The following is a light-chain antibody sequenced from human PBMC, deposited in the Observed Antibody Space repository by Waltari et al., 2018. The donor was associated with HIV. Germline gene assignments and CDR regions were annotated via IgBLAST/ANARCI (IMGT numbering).Light chain of an antibody. V-gene: IGLV7-43*01. Sequence: QTVVTQEPSLTVSPGGTITLTCSSATGPVGHGHYVNWFQQKPRQPPRPLIYSSTRRHPLTPDLFSGSLVGDRAALTLSNVWPEDQADYYCMLFFRTSYLFGGGTKVTVL. CDR2: SST. CDR3: MLFFRTSYL. J-gene: IGLJ2*01. CDR1: TGPVGHGHY.